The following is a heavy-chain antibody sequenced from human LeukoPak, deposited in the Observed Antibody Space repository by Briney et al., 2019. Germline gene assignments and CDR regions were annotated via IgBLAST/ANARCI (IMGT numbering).Heavy chain of an antibody. CDR2: ISGSGGST. CDR3: AKPLNYDILTGWGY. Sequence: PGGSLRLSCAGSGFTFSSYAMSWVRQAPGKGLEWVSAISGSGGSTYYADSVKGRFTISRDNSKNTLYLQMNSLRAEDTAVYYCAKPLNYDILTGWGYWGQGTLVTVSS. CDR1: GFTFSSYA. J-gene: IGHJ4*02. D-gene: IGHD3-9*01. V-gene: IGHV3-23*01.